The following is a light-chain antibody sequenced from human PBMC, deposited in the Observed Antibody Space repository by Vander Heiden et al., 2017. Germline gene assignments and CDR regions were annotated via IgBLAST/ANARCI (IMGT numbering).Light chain of an antibody. V-gene: IGLV3-9*01. CDR3: QVWDTNTVL. CDR1: NIGSKY. J-gene: IGLJ2*01. Sequence: SNDLTQPLSVSVALGQTATISCGGNNIGSKYVHWYQLRPGQAPVLVISRDSVRPSGIPERFSGSDSGNTATLTISRAQAGDEAVYYCQVWDTNTVLFGGGTKLTVL. CDR2: RDS.